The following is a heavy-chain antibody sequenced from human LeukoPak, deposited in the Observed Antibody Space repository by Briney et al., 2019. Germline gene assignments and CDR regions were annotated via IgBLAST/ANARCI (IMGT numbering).Heavy chain of an antibody. V-gene: IGHV4-31*03. CDR2: IYYSGST. D-gene: IGHD6-13*01. CDR3: ATHGYSSSWYWFDP. CDR1: GGSISSGGYS. J-gene: IGHJ5*02. Sequence: SETLSLTCTVSGGSISSGGYSWSWIRQHPGKGLEWIGYIYYSGSTYYNPSLNSRVTISVDTSKNQFSLKLSSVTAADTAVYYCATHGYSSSWYWFDPWGQGTLVTVSS.